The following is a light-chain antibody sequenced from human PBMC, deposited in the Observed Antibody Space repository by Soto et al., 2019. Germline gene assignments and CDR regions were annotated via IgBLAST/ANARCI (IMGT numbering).Light chain of an antibody. V-gene: IGKV1-5*01. J-gene: IGKJ1*01. CDR3: QQSYSSPPT. CDR1: QSISSW. CDR2: DAS. Sequence: DIQMTQSPSTLSASVGDRGTMTCRASQSISSWLAWYQQKPGKAPKLLIYDASSLESGVPSRFSGSRSGPDFTLTISSLQPEDFATYYCQQSYSSPPTFGQGTKVDIK.